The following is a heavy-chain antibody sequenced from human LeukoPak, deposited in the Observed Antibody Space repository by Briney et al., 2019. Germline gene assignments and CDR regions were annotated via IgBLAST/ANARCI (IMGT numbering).Heavy chain of an antibody. CDR1: GGSFSGYY. V-gene: IGHV4-34*01. D-gene: IGHD2-2*01. CDR2: INHSGST. Sequence: SETLSLTCAVYGGSFSGYYWSWIRQPPGKGLEWIGEINHSGSTNYNPSLKSRVTISVDTSKNQFSLKLSSVTVADTAVYYCARTLGYCSSTSCYPRLRRGERWFDPWGQGTLVTVSS. J-gene: IGHJ5*02. CDR3: ARTLGYCSSTSCYPRLRRGERWFDP.